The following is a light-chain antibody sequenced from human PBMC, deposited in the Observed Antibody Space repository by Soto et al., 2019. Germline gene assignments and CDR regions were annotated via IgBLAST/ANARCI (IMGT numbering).Light chain of an antibody. J-gene: IGLJ2*01. CDR3: SSYTTSSTV. Sequence: QSALTQPASVSGSPGQSITISCTGTSSDVGGYNYVSWYQQHPGKAPKLMIYDINNRPSGTSARFSGSKSGSTASLTISGLQAEDEADYYCSSYTTSSTVFGGGTKLTVL. CDR2: DIN. CDR1: SSDVGGYNY. V-gene: IGLV2-14*01.